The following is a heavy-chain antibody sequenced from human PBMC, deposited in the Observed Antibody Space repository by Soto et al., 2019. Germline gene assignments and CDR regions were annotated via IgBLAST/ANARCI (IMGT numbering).Heavy chain of an antibody. V-gene: IGHV4-4*02. Sequence: QVHLKESGPGLVKPSGTLSLTCVVSGGSISGRNWWSWVRQAPGGGLEWIGEVFHNGDTTYSPSLRTRVTISVDKSKNQFSLSLNSVTAADTAVYYCTRLIYDSRLNYFYFDFWGQGALVTVSS. CDR1: GGSISGRNW. J-gene: IGHJ4*02. CDR2: VFHNGDT. D-gene: IGHD3-22*01. CDR3: TRLIYDSRLNYFYFDF.